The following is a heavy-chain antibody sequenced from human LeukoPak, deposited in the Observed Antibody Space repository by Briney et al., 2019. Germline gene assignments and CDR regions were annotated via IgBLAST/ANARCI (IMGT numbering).Heavy chain of an antibody. CDR2: IDGDGGNP. Sequence: GGSLRLSCVASGFTFDTYLMDWVRQAPGKGPVWVSRIDGDGGNPSYADSVKGRFTFPRDNAKNTLYLQMNSLRAEDTGVYYCTRDSGAERRYFDPWGRGTLGTVSS. D-gene: IGHD7-27*01. CDR1: GFTFDTYL. V-gene: IGHV3-74*01. J-gene: IGHJ2*01. CDR3: TRDSGAERRYFDP.